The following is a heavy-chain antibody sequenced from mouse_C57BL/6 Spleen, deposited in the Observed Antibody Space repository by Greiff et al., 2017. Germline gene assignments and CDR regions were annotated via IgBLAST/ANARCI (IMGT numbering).Heavy chain of an antibody. Sequence: VKLQESGAELVRPGASVKLSCKASGYTFTDYYINWVKQRPGQGLEWIARIYPGSGNTYYNEKFKGKATLTAEKSSSTAYMQLSSLTSEDSAVYFWARGTAQVGFADWGQGTLVTVSA. J-gene: IGHJ3*01. V-gene: IGHV1-76*01. CDR1: GYTFTDYY. CDR3: ARGTAQVGFAD. D-gene: IGHD3-2*02. CDR2: IYPGSGNT.